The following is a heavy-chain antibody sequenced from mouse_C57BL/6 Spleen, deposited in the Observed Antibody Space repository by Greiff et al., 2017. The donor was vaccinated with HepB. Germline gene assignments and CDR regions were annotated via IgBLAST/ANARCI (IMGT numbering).Heavy chain of an antibody. CDR1: GYSFTGYY. V-gene: IGHV1-42*01. CDR2: INPSTGGT. CDR3: ARWGGYEGAMDY. J-gene: IGHJ4*01. Sequence: EVQLQQSGPELVKPGALVKISCTASGYSFTGYYMNWVKQSPEKSLEWIGEINPSTGGTTYNQKFKAKATLTVDKSSSTDYMQLKSLTSEESAVYYCARWGGYEGAMDYWGQGTSVTGSS. D-gene: IGHD2-2*01.